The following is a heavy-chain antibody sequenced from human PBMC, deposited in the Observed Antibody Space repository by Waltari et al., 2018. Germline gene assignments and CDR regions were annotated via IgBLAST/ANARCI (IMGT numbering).Heavy chain of an antibody. CDR1: GYSISRGYY. V-gene: IGHV4-38-2*01. CDR3: ANLGEEGSYYFDY. Sequence: QVQLQESGPGLVKPSETLSLTCAVSGYSISRGYYWGWIRQPPGKGLEWIGSIYHSGSTYYNPSLKSRVTISVDTSKNQFSLKLSSVTAADTAVYYCANLGEEGSYYFDYWGQGTLVTVSS. D-gene: IGHD2-21*01. J-gene: IGHJ4*02. CDR2: IYHSGST.